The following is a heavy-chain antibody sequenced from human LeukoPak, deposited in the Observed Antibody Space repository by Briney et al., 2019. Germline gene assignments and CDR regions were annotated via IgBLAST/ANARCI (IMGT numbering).Heavy chain of an antibody. Sequence: SETLSLTCAVSGGSISTSNSYWGWIRRPPGKGLEWVGSIYYSGNTYYNPSLKSRVTISVDTSKNQFSLKLSSVTAADTAVYYCARDPSRMYDAFDIWGQGTMVTVSS. D-gene: IGHD2-8*01. V-gene: IGHV4-39*07. J-gene: IGHJ3*02. CDR3: ARDPSRMYDAFDI. CDR2: IYYSGNT. CDR1: GGSISTSNSY.